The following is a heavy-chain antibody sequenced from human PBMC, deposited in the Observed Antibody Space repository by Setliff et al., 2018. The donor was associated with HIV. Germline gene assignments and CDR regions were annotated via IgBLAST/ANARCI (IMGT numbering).Heavy chain of an antibody. V-gene: IGHV4-39*01. CDR2: IYYSGST. CDR3: ARREYSSSSPPFDY. D-gene: IGHD6-6*01. J-gene: IGHJ4*02. Sequence: SETLSLTCIVTGDSIISGSYYWAWIRQPPGKGLEWIGTIYYSGSTYSNPSLKSRVTMSVDTSKNQFSLKLISVTAADTAVYYCARREYSSSSPPFDYWGQGTLVTVSS. CDR1: GDSIISGSYY.